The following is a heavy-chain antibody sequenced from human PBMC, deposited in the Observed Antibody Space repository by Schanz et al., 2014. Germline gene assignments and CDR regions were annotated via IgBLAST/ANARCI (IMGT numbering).Heavy chain of an antibody. CDR1: GYTFTSYG. J-gene: IGHJ6*02. CDR2: ISPYNGNT. CDR3: ARAKRFGDMDV. D-gene: IGHD3-10*01. V-gene: IGHV1-18*01. Sequence: QVQVVQSGAEVKKPGASVKVSCKASGYTFTSYGISWVRQAPGQGLEWMGWISPYNGNTNYAQKLQGRVTMTADTSTSTAYMELSSLRYEDSAVYYCARAKRFGDMDVWGQGTTVTVSS.